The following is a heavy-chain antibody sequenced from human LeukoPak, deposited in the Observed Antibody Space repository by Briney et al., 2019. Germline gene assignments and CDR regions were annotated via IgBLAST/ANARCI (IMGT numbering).Heavy chain of an antibody. Sequence: SGTLSLTCAVSGGSISSSNWWSWVRQPPGKGLEWIGEIYHSGSTNYNPSLKSRVTISVDKSKHQFSLKLSSVTAADTAVYYCASLAVAGPASKDYWGQGTLVTVSS. CDR1: GGSISSSNW. V-gene: IGHV4-4*02. D-gene: IGHD6-19*01. J-gene: IGHJ4*02. CDR3: ASLAVAGPASKDY. CDR2: IYHSGST.